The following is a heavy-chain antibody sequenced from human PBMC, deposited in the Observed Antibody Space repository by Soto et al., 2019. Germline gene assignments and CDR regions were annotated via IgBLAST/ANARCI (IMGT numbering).Heavy chain of an antibody. Sequence: QVQLVQSGAEVKKPGSSVKVSCKASGGTFSSYTISWVRQAPGQGLEWMGRIIPILGIANYAQKFQGRVTITADKSTSTAYMELSSPRSEDTAVYYCARAPTTVVNYYYGMDVWGQGTTVTVSS. J-gene: IGHJ6*02. CDR3: ARAPTTVVNYYYGMDV. V-gene: IGHV1-69*02. CDR1: GGTFSSYT. D-gene: IGHD4-17*01. CDR2: IIPILGIA.